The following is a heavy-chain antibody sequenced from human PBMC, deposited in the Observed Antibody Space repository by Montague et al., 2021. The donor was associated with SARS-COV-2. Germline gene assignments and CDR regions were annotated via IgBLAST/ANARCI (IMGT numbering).Heavy chain of an antibody. CDR3: AHQYYDYVWGSYRPDYVDY. CDR2: IFWDDEK. V-gene: IGHV2-5*02. D-gene: IGHD3-16*02. Sequence: PALVKPTQTLTLTCSFSGFSLSTGGVGVDWIRQSPGKGLEWLGVIFWDDEKRYNPTLKTRLTISKGTSQNQVVITLTDMGPADTATYFCAHQYYDYVWGSYRPDYVDYWGQGTLVTVSS. J-gene: IGHJ4*02. CDR1: GFSLSTGGVG.